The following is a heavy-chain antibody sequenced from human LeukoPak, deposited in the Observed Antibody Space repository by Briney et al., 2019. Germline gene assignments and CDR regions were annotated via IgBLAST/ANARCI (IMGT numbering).Heavy chain of an antibody. CDR3: ARVEMATMGMYY. CDR1: WFTVSSNY. Sequence: PGGSLRPSCAASWFTVSSNYMSWVRQAPGKGLEWVSVIYSGGSTYYADSVKGRFTISRDNSKNTLYLQMNSLRAEDTAVYYCARVEMATMGMYYWGQGTLVTVSS. D-gene: IGHD5-24*01. CDR2: IYSGGST. J-gene: IGHJ4*02. V-gene: IGHV3-53*01.